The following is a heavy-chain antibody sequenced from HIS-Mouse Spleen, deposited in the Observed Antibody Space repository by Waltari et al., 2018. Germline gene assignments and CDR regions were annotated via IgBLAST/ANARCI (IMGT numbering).Heavy chain of an antibody. Sequence: EVQLVETGGGLIQPGGSLRLSCAASGFTVSSNYMSWVRTAPGKGLGWVSVIYSGGSTYSADSVKGRFTISRDNSKNTLYLQMNSLRAEDTAVYYCARHYYYGSGSYYFDYWGQGTLVTVSS. J-gene: IGHJ4*02. D-gene: IGHD3-10*01. V-gene: IGHV3-53*02. CDR2: IYSGGST. CDR3: ARHYYYGSGSYYFDY. CDR1: GFTVSSNY.